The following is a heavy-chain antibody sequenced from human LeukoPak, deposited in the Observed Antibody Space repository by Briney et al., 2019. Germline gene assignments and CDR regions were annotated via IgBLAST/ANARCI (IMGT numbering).Heavy chain of an antibody. CDR2: INHSGST. CDR1: GGSLSGYY. D-gene: IGHD1-26*01. CDR3: ARGLVPGLVGSAFDI. V-gene: IGHV4-34*01. J-gene: IGHJ3*02. Sequence: PSETLSLTCAVYGGSLSGYYWSWIRQPPGKGLEWIGEINHSGSTNYNPSLKSRVIISVDTSKNQFSLKLSSVTAADTAVYYCARGLVPGLVGSAFDIWGKGTMVTVSS.